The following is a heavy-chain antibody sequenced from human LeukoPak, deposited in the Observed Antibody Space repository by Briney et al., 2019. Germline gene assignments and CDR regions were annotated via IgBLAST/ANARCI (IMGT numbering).Heavy chain of an antibody. V-gene: IGHV3-30*18. CDR2: ISYDGSNK. CDR3: AKDQRYSSGWYD. Sequence: PGGSLRLSCAASGFTFSSYGMHWVRQAPGKGLEWVAVISYDGSNKYYADSVKGRFTISRDNSKNTLYLQMNSLRAEDTAVYYCAKDQRYSSGWYDWGQGTLVTVSS. CDR1: GFTFSSYG. D-gene: IGHD6-19*01. J-gene: IGHJ4*02.